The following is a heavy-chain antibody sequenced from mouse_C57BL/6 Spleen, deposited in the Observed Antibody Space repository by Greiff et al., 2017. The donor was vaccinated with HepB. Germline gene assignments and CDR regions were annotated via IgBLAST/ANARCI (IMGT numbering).Heavy chain of an antibody. J-gene: IGHJ2*01. CDR1: GYTFTSYW. V-gene: IGHV1-53*01. CDR3: AKYYGSSLYYFDY. Sequence: QVQLQQPGTELVKPGASVKLSCKASGYTFTSYWMHWVKQTPGQGLEWIGNINPRNGGTNYNEKFKSKAILTVDKSSSTAYMQLSSLTSEDSAVYYCAKYYGSSLYYFDYWGQGTTLTVSS. D-gene: IGHD1-1*01. CDR2: INPRNGGT.